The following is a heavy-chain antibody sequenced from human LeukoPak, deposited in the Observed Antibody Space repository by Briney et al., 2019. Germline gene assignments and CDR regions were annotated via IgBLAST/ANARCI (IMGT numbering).Heavy chain of an antibody. CDR2: ISAYNGNT. CDR1: GYTFTSYG. CDR3: ARSTRWAVAGNFDY. Sequence: GASVKVSCKASGYTFTSYGISWVRQAPGQGLEWMGWISAYNGNTNYAQKLQGRVTMTTDTSTSAAYMELRSLRSDDTAVYYCARSTRWAVAGNFDYWGQGTLVTVSS. D-gene: IGHD6-19*01. J-gene: IGHJ4*02. V-gene: IGHV1-18*01.